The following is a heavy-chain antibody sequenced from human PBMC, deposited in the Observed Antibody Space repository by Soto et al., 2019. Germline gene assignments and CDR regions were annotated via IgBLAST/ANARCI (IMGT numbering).Heavy chain of an antibody. D-gene: IGHD2-21*02. J-gene: IGHJ6*02. CDR2: SSVNGQKT. CDR1: GFTFTKSA. Sequence: EVQLVESGGGLVQPGGSLRLSCSTSGFTFTKSAMHWVRQAPGKGLEYVSGSSVNGQKTYYADSVKGRLIISRDSSNNTLYLQMSSLSVAEPAVYYCVKARGVTWAFNGMDVWGQGTTVTVSS. V-gene: IGHV3-64D*06. CDR3: VKARGVTWAFNGMDV.